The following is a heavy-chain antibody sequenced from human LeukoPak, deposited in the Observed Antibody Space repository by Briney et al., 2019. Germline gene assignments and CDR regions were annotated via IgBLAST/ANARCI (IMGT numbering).Heavy chain of an antibody. J-gene: IGHJ1*01. CDR2: IYNIGYT. V-gene: IGHV4-61*01. Sequence: PSETLSLTCTVSGGSVSSDYHFWNWIRQPPGKGLEWIGYIYNIGYTLYNPSLKSRVAIAVDTSKNQFSLKLTTVTAADTAVYYCATSTGNGGSFYFQDWGQGTLVTVSS. CDR1: GGSVSSDYHF. CDR3: ATSTGNGGSFYFQD. D-gene: IGHD3-16*01.